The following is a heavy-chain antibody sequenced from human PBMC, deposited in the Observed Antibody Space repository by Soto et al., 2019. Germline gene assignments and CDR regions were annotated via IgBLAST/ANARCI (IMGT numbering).Heavy chain of an antibody. CDR2: IYSGGYT. V-gene: IGHV3-53*01. Sequence: EVQLVESGGGLIQPGGSLRLSCAVSGFTVSNNYMSWVRQAPGKGLEGVSVIYSGGYTAYGDSVKGRFTISRDNSKTTLYPQINRPSANGTGVYYCAPHPGGGGYWGQGTLVTVSS. J-gene: IGHJ4*02. CDR3: APHPGGGGY. CDR1: GFTVSNNY. D-gene: IGHD3-10*01.